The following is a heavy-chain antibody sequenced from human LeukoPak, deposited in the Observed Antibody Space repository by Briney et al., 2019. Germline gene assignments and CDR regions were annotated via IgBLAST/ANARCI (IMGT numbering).Heavy chain of an antibody. CDR2: INWNGGST. CDR1: GFTFDDYG. D-gene: IGHD2-21*01. CDR3: ARGLFSLADN. V-gene: IGHV3-20*04. J-gene: IGHJ4*02. Sequence: GGSLRLSCAASGFTFDDYGMSWVRQAPGKGLEWVSGINWNGGSTGYADSVKGRFTISRDNSKNTLYLQMNSLRAEDTAVYYCARGLFSLADNWGQGTLVTVSS.